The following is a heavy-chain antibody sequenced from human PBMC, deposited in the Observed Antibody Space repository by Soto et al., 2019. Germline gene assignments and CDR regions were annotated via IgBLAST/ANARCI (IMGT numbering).Heavy chain of an antibody. V-gene: IGHV3-23*01. J-gene: IGHJ4*02. D-gene: IGHD6-19*01. Sequence: EVQLLESGGGLVQPGGSLRLSCAASGFTFSSYAMSWFRQAPGKGLEWVSAISGSGGSTYYADSVTGLFTISRDTSKNPLYLQMNSLRAEDTALYYGARRSSGWYFDYWGQGTLVTVSS. CDR2: ISGSGGST. CDR3: ARRSSGWYFDY. CDR1: GFTFSSYA.